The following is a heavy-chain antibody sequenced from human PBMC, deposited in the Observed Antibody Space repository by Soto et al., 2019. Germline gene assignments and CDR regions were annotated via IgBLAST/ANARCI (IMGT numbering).Heavy chain of an antibody. CDR2: ISYDGSNK. J-gene: IGHJ4*02. Sequence: PGGSLRLSCAASGFTFSSYGMHWVRQAPGKGLEWVAVISYDGSNKYYADSVKGRFTISRDNSKNTLYLQMNSQRAEDTAVYYCAKELADRGDYYFDYWGQGTLVTVS. V-gene: IGHV3-30*18. CDR1: GFTFSSYG. CDR3: AKELADRGDYYFDY. D-gene: IGHD2-21*02.